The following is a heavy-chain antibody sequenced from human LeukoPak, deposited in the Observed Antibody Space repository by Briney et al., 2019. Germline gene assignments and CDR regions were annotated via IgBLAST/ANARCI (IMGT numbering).Heavy chain of an antibody. Sequence: ASVKVSCKASGYTFTSYYMHWVRQAPGQGLEWMGIINPSGGSTSYAQKFQGRVTMTRDTSTSTVYMEPSSLRSEDTAVYYCARNVGGHSSGWYYFDYWGQGTLVTVSS. CDR3: ARNVGGHSSGWYYFDY. CDR1: GYTFTSYY. CDR2: INPSGGST. D-gene: IGHD6-19*01. J-gene: IGHJ4*02. V-gene: IGHV1-46*01.